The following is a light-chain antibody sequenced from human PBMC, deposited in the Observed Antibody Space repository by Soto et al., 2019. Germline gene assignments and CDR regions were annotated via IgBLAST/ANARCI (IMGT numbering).Light chain of an antibody. CDR2: EVT. Sequence: QSALTSPASVSGSPGQSLTISWTGASSVVGGYHFVSWYQQHPGKAPKLMIYEVTNRPSGVSNRFSGSNSGNTASLTISGLQADDEADYYCSSYTSTSTYVFGTGTKVTVL. CDR1: SSVVGGYHF. J-gene: IGLJ1*01. CDR3: SSYTSTSTYV. V-gene: IGLV2-14*01.